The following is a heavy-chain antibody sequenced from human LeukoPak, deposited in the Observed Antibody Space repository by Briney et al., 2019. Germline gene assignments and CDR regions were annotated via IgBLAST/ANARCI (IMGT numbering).Heavy chain of an antibody. CDR3: ARRGRYNWISYAFDI. J-gene: IGHJ3*02. Sequence: SVKVSCKASGGTFSSYAISWVRQAPGQGLEWMGGIIPIFGTANYAQKFQGRVTITTDESTSTAYMELSSLRSEDTAVYYCARRGRYNWISYAFDIWGQGTMVTVPS. CDR2: IIPIFGTA. CDR1: GGTFSSYA. V-gene: IGHV1-69*05. D-gene: IGHD1-20*01.